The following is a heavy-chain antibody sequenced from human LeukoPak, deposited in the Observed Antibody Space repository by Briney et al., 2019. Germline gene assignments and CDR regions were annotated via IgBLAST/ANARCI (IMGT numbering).Heavy chain of an antibody. V-gene: IGHV3-20*04. D-gene: IGHD2-2*03. J-gene: IGHJ4*02. CDR1: GFTFDDYG. CDR3: ARDGYCSSTSCSTGY. Sequence: GGSLRLSSAASGFTFDDYGMSWVRQAPGKGLEWVSGINWNGGSTGYADSVKGRFTISRDNAKNSLYLQMNSLRAEDTALYYCARDGYCSSTSCSTGYWGQGTLVTVSS. CDR2: INWNGGST.